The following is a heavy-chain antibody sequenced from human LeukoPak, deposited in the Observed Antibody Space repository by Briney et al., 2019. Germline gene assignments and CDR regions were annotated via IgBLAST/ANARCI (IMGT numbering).Heavy chain of an antibody. J-gene: IGHJ6*03. D-gene: IGHD4-23*01. V-gene: IGHV4-4*07. CDR3: ARNSRRDRGEAYYYYYYMDV. CDR1: GGSISSYY. Sequence: SETLSLTCTVSGGSISSYYWSWIRQPAGKGLEWIGRIYTSGSTNYNPSLKSRVTMSVDTSKNQFSLKLSSVTAADTAVYYCARNSRRDRGEAYYYYYYMDVWGKGTTVTISS. CDR2: IYTSGST.